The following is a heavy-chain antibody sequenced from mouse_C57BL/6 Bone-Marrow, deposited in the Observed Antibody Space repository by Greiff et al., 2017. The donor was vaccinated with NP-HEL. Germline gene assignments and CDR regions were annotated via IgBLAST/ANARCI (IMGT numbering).Heavy chain of an antibody. V-gene: IGHV1-20*01. CDR2: INPYNGDT. Sequence: EVKLQESGPELVKPGDSVKISCKASGYSFTGYFMNWVMQSHGKSLEWIGRINPYNGDTFYNQKFKGKATLTVDKSSSTAHMELRSLTSEDSAVYYCSWDFFSYWGQGTLVTVSA. CDR3: SWDFFSY. D-gene: IGHD4-1*01. J-gene: IGHJ3*01. CDR1: GYSFTGYF.